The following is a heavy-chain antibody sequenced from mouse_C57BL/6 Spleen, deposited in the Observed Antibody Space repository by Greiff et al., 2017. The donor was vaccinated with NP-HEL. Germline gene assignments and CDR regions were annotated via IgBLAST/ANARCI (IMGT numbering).Heavy chain of an antibody. CDR1: GFTFSSYA. CDR2: ISDGGSYT. Sequence: EVHLVESGGGLVKPGGSLKLSCAASGFTFSSYAMSWVRQTPEKRLEWVATISDGGSYTYYPDNVKGRFTISRDNAKNNLYLQMSHLKSEDTAVYYCARGGIYYGYLYAMDYWGQGTSVTVSS. D-gene: IGHD2-2*01. V-gene: IGHV5-4*01. J-gene: IGHJ4*01. CDR3: ARGGIYYGYLYAMDY.